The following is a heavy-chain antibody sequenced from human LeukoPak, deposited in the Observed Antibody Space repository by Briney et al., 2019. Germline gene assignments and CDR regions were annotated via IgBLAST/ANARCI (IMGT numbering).Heavy chain of an antibody. Sequence: SETLSLTCTVSGGSISSSSYYWGWIRQPPGKGLEWIGSIYYSGSTYYNPALKSRVTISVDTSKNQFSLKLSSVTAADTAVYYCARARDSPSSGYYYTPPTYFDYWGQGTLVTVSS. CDR3: ARARDSPSSGYYYTPPTYFDY. CDR2: IYYSGST. D-gene: IGHD3-22*01. J-gene: IGHJ4*02. V-gene: IGHV4-39*01. CDR1: GGSISSSSYY.